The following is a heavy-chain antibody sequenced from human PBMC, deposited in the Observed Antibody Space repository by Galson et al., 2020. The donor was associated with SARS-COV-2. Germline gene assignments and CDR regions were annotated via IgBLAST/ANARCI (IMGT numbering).Heavy chain of an antibody. Sequence: ASVKVSCKASGYTFTSYGISWVRQAPGQGLEWMGWISAYNGNTNYAQKLQGRVTMTTDTSTSTAYMELRSLRSDDTAVYYCARDVYCSGGSCYSRSYYYYGMDVWGQGTTVTVSS. J-gene: IGHJ6*02. D-gene: IGHD2-15*01. CDR1: GYTFTSYG. CDR2: ISAYNGNT. V-gene: IGHV1-18*04. CDR3: ARDVYCSGGSCYSRSYYYYGMDV.